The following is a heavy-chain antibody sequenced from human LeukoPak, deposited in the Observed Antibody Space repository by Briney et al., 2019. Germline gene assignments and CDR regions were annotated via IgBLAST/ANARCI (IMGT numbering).Heavy chain of an antibody. V-gene: IGHV3-23*01. Sequence: PGGSLRLSCAASGFTFSSYAMSWVRQAPGKGLEWVSAISGSGGSTYYADSVKGRFTISRDNSKNTLYLQMNSLRAEDTAVYYCSRRYSYREAPSYYYYYGMDVWGQGTTVTVSS. CDR2: ISGSGGST. J-gene: IGHJ6*02. CDR3: SRRYSYREAPSYYYYYGMDV. CDR1: GFTFSSYA. D-gene: IGHD5-18*01.